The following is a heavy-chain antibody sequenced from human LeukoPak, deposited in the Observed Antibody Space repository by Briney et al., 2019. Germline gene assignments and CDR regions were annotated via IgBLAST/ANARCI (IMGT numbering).Heavy chain of an antibody. J-gene: IGHJ4*02. D-gene: IGHD1-26*01. Sequence: PSETPSLTCAVSGYSISSGYYWSWIRQPPGKGLEWIGYTYHTGSTNYSPSLKSRVTMSVDASRNQFSLKLVSVTAADTAVYYCARDRGSTGYYYLDSWGQGILVTVSS. CDR1: GYSISSGYY. CDR2: TYHTGST. V-gene: IGHV4-61*01. CDR3: ARDRGSTGYYYLDS.